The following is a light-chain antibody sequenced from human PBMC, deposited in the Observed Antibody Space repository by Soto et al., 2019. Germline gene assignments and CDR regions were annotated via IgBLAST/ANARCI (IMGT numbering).Light chain of an antibody. CDR3: QQYNNWPSYT. Sequence: EIVMTQSPATLSVSPGERATLSCRASQSVSSNLAWYQQKPGQAPRLLIYGASTRATGIPARFSGRGSGTEFTLTMSSLQSEDFAVDYCQQYNNWPSYTFGQGTKLEIK. CDR2: GAS. CDR1: QSVSSN. J-gene: IGKJ2*01. V-gene: IGKV3-15*01.